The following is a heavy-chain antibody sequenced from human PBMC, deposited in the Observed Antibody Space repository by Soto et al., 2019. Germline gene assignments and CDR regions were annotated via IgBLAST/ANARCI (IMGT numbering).Heavy chain of an antibody. CDR1: GGSISSGGYS. J-gene: IGHJ3*02. Sequence: PSETLSLTCAVSGGSISSGGYSWSWIRQPPGKGLEWIGYIYHSGSTYYNPSLKSRVTISVDRSKNQFSLKLSSVTAADTAVYYCARDADFDAGDSQVWAFDIWAQGTVVTVSS. CDR2: IYHSGST. V-gene: IGHV4-30-2*01. D-gene: IGHD3-3*01. CDR3: ARDADFDAGDSQVWAFDI.